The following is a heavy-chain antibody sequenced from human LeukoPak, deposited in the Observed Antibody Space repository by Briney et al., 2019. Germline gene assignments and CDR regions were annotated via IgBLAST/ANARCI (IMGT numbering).Heavy chain of an antibody. CDR1: GYSFTDYY. Sequence: ASVKVSCRASGYSFTDYYVHWVRQAPGQGLEWMGWINTNSGEAGYAHQFQGRVTMARDKSISTAYMEMSRLRSDDTAVYFCARLHCSTTSCYMGIYFDYWGQGTLVTVSS. D-gene: IGHD2-2*01. CDR3: ARLHCSTTSCYMGIYFDY. J-gene: IGHJ4*02. CDR2: INTNSGEA. V-gene: IGHV1-2*02.